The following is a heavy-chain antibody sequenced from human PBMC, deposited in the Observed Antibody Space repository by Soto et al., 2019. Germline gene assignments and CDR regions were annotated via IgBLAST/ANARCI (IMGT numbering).Heavy chain of an antibody. CDR3: ARHLRSGSVRGHFDL. CDR1: GGSINSSDYY. J-gene: IGHJ2*01. D-gene: IGHD3-10*01. Sequence: QLQLQESGPGLVKTSETLSLTCTVSGGSINSSDYYWGWIRQPPGKGLEWIGSVYYSGDTYYNPSLNKRVTMAVDTSNNHFSLKLSSVTAAGTAVHDGARHLRSGSVRGHFDLWGRGTLVAVSS. CDR2: VYYSGDT. V-gene: IGHV4-39*01.